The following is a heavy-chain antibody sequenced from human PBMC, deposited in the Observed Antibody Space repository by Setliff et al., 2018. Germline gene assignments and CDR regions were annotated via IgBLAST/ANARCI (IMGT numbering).Heavy chain of an antibody. V-gene: IGHV1-2*02. J-gene: IGHJ4*02. CDR2: MNPNTGGT. CDR1: GYTFTGYY. Sequence: ASVKVSCKASGYTFTGYYMHWVRQAPGQGLEWMGWMNPNTGGTTYAQAFQARITMTRDTSISTAYMELSRLRSDDTAVYYCARDQTGDGVRFDYWGQGTLVTVS. D-gene: IGHD7-27*01. CDR3: ARDQTGDGVRFDY.